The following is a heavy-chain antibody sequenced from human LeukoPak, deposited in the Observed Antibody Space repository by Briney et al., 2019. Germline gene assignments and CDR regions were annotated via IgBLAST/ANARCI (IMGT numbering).Heavy chain of an antibody. Sequence: GGSLRLSCAASGFTSGNAWMSWVRQAPGKGLEWVGRIKTKTEGETTDYAAPVKGRFTVSRDDPKNTLYLQMNSLKTEDTAVYYCAIVQAGSNYEPFDYWGQGTLVTVSS. V-gene: IGHV3-15*01. CDR3: AIVQAGSNYEPFDY. J-gene: IGHJ4*02. CDR2: IKTKTEGETT. D-gene: IGHD1-26*01. CDR1: GFTSGNAW.